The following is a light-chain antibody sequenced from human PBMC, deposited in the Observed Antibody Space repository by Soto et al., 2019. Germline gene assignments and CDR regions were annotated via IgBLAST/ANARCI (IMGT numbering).Light chain of an antibody. J-gene: IGKJ3*01. Sequence: DIQMTQSPASLSASVGEKATLSCRATQGIANNFAWYQQKPGKAPTLLIYGASTLQSGVPSRFSGIGSGTDFTLTISRLQAEDVATYYCQSYRSAPFTFGPGTSVDIK. V-gene: IGKV1-27*01. CDR3: QSYRSAPFT. CDR1: QGIANN. CDR2: GAS.